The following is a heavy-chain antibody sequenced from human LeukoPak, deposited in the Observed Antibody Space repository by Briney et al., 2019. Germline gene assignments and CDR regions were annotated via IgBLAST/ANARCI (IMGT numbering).Heavy chain of an antibody. J-gene: IGHJ5*02. CDR2: ISPSGGST. V-gene: IGHV1-46*01. D-gene: IGHD5-24*01. CDR3: ARDNSVRDEAWWFNP. CDR1: GYTFTSYG. Sequence: ASVKVSCKSSGYTFTSYGISWVRQAPGQGPELMGVISPSGGSTTYAQKFQVRVTLTRDMSTSTDYLELSSMRSEDTAVYYCARDNSVRDEAWWFNPWGQGTLVTVSS.